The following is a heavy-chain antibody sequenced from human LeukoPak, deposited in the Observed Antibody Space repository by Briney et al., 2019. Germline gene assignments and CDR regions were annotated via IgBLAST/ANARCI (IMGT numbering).Heavy chain of an antibody. V-gene: IGHV4-39*02. CDR1: GGSISSSSYY. D-gene: IGHD2-2*01. CDR2: IYYSGST. J-gene: IGHJ4*02. CDR3: AREQGYCSSTSCYELVATIPTHFDY. Sequence: SETLSLTCTVSGGSISSSSYYWGWIRQPPGKGLEWIGSIYYSGSTYYNPALKSRVTISVDTSKNQFSLKLSSVTAADTAVYYCAREQGYCSSTSCYELVATIPTHFDYWGQGTLVTVSS.